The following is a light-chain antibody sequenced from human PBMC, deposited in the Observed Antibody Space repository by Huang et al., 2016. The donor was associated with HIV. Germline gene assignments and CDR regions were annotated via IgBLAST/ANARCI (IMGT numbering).Light chain of an antibody. J-gene: IGKJ2*01. CDR3: QQYGSSPYT. Sequence: EIVLTQSPGTLSLSPGERATLSCRVSQSVSSSYLAWYRLKPGQTPRLLISGASSRATGVPDRFNGSGSGTDFTLTISRLEPEDFAVYYCQQYGSSPYTFGQGTKLEIK. V-gene: IGKV3-20*01. CDR2: GAS. CDR1: QSVSSSY.